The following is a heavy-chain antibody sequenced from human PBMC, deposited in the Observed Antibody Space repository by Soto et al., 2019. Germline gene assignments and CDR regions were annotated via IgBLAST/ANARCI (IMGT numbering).Heavy chain of an antibody. V-gene: IGHV4-30-4*08. CDR1: GGSFSGYY. CDR3: ARGTRDYFDY. Sequence: PSETLSLTCAVYGGSFSGYYWSWIRQPPGKGLEWIGYIYYSGSTYYNPSLKSRVSITLDTSKNQFSLKLSSVTAADTAVYYCARGTRDYFDYWGQGTLVTVSS. J-gene: IGHJ4*02. CDR2: IYYSGST.